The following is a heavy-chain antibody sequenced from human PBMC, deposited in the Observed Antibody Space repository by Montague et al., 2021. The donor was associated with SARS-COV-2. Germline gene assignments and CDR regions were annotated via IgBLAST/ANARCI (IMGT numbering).Heavy chain of an antibody. J-gene: IGHJ3*02. CDR2: ISYDGSNK. CDR1: GFTFSGYA. D-gene: IGHD3-16*01. V-gene: IGHV3-30-3*01. CDR3: AREFLFTDAFDI. Sequence: SLRLSCAASGFTFSGYAMHWVRQAPGKGLEWVAVISYDGSNKYYADSVKGRFTISRDNSKNTLYLQMNSLRAEDTAVYYCAREFLFTDAFDIWGQGTMVTVSS.